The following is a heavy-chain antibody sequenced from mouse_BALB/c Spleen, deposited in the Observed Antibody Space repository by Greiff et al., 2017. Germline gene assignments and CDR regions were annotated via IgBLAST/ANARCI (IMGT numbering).Heavy chain of an antibody. CDR1: GFDFSRYW. D-gene: IGHD1-1*01. J-gene: IGHJ3*01. V-gene: IGHV4-1*02. CDR2: INPDSSTI. CDR3: ARPYYYGSSYLAWFAY. Sequence: EVQLQESGGGLVQPGGSLKLSCAASGFDFSRYWMSWVRQAPGKGLEWIGEINPDSSTINYTPSLKDKFIISRDNAKNTLYLQMSKVRSEDTALYYCARPYYYGSSYLAWFAYWGQGTLVTVSA.